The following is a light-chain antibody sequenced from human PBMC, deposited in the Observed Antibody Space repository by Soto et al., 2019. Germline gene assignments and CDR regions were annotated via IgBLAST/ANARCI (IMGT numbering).Light chain of an antibody. CDR3: HSYDSSLSGSV. Sequence: QSVLTQPPSVSGAPGQRVTISCTGSSSNIGAGYDVHWYQQVPGTAPKLLIYGNSNRPSGVPDRFSGSKSGTSASLAITGLQAEDEADYYCHSYDSSLSGSVFGGGTKLTVL. J-gene: IGLJ2*01. CDR2: GNS. V-gene: IGLV1-40*01. CDR1: SSNIGAGYD.